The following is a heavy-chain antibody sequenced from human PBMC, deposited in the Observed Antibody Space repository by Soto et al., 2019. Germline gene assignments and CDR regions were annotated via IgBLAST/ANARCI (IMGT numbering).Heavy chain of an antibody. Sequence: SETLSLTCTVSGGSISSGDYYWSWIRQPPGKGLEWIGYIYYSGSTYYNPSLKSRVTISVDTSKNQFSLKLSSVTAADTAVYYCDRRRRSTMIVVVTDDFDIWGQGTTVTVSS. V-gene: IGHV4-30-4*01. CDR1: GGSISSGDYY. D-gene: IGHD3-22*01. CDR3: DRRRRSTMIVVVTDDFDI. CDR2: IYYSGST. J-gene: IGHJ3*02.